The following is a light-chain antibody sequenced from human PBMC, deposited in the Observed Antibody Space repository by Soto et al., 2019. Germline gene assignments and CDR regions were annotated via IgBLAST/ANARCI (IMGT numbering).Light chain of an antibody. Sequence: EIVLTQSPATLSLSPGERATLSCRASQDVGRYLAWYQQKRGQAPRLLIYGASSRATGIPDRFSGSGSGTDFTLTISRLEPEDFAVYYCQQYGSSSITFGQGTRLEIK. CDR1: QDVGRY. J-gene: IGKJ5*01. CDR2: GAS. V-gene: IGKV3-20*01. CDR3: QQYGSSSIT.